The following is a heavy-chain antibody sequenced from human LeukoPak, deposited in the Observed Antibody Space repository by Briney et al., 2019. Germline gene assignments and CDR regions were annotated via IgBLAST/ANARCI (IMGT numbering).Heavy chain of an antibody. Sequence: ASVKVSCKASGYTFTSYGISWVRQAPGQGLEWMGWISAYNGNTNYAQKHQGRVTMTTDTSTSTAYMELRSLRSDDTAVYYCASDGRMEQLVIYTWFDPWGQGTLVTVSS. CDR2: ISAYNGNT. J-gene: IGHJ5*02. CDR1: GYTFTSYG. V-gene: IGHV1-18*01. D-gene: IGHD6-6*01. CDR3: ASDGRMEQLVIYTWFDP.